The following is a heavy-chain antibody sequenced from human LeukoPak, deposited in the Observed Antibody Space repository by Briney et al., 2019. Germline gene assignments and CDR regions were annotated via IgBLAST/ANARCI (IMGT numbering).Heavy chain of an antibody. CDR2: IYYNEYT. CDR3: ARHEYSGSYYGLSWFDP. V-gene: IGHV4-39*01. Sequence: PSETLSLTCTVSRGSVSSSSYYWGWIRQPPGKGLEWIGSIYYNEYTYYNLSLKSRVTISVDTSKNQFSLKLSSVTAADTAVYYCARHEYSGSYYGLSWFDPWGPGTLVTVSS. J-gene: IGHJ5*02. CDR1: RGSVSSSSYY. D-gene: IGHD1-26*01.